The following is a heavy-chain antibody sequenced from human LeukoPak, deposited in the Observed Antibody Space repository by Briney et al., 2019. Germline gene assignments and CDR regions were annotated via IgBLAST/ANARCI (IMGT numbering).Heavy chain of an antibody. Sequence: ASVKVSCKASGYTFTGYYMHWVRQAPGQGLEWVGWINPNSGGTNYAQKFQGRVTMTRDTSISTAYMELSRLRSDDTAVYYCARDGTAVAGLDYWGQGTLVTVSS. CDR2: INPNSGGT. V-gene: IGHV1-2*02. CDR1: GYTFTGYY. CDR3: ARDGTAVAGLDY. J-gene: IGHJ4*02. D-gene: IGHD6-19*01.